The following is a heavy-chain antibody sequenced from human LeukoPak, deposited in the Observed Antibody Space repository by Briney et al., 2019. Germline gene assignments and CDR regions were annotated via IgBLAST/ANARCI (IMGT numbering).Heavy chain of an antibody. CDR2: IYYSGTT. Sequence: SETLSLTCTVSGGSISSYYWSWIRQPPGKGLEWIGYIYYSGTTNYNPSLKSRVTISVDTSKNQFSLKLSSVTAADTAVYYCARGFYIAEAKYAYGGKGTLVTAS. CDR1: GGSISSYY. CDR3: ARGFYIAEAKYAY. D-gene: IGHD6-13*01. J-gene: IGHJ4*02. V-gene: IGHV4-59*01.